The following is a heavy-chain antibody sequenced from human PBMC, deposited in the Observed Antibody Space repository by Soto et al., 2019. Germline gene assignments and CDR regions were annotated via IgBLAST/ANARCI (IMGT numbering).Heavy chain of an antibody. CDR3: AREQRDIVATTTPNWFDP. Sequence: SETLSLTXTVSGGSISSFFWSWIRQPPGKGLEWIGYIYYTGSTNYNPSLKSRVTISVDTSKNQFSLKLSSVTAADTAVYYCAREQRDIVATTTPNWFDPWGQGTLVTVSS. V-gene: IGHV4-59*01. D-gene: IGHD5-12*01. CDR1: GGSISSFF. J-gene: IGHJ5*02. CDR2: IYYTGST.